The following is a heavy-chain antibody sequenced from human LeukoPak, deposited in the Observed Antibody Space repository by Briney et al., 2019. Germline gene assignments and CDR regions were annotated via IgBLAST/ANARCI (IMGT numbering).Heavy chain of an antibody. Sequence: ASVKVSCKASGYTFTSYGISWVRQAPGQGLEWMGWISAYNGNTNYAQKFQGRVTMTRDTSISTAYMELSRLRSDDTAVYYCAREGIAVAGTVDYWGQGTLVTVSS. D-gene: IGHD6-19*01. CDR3: AREGIAVAGTVDY. V-gene: IGHV1-18*01. CDR2: ISAYNGNT. J-gene: IGHJ4*02. CDR1: GYTFTSYG.